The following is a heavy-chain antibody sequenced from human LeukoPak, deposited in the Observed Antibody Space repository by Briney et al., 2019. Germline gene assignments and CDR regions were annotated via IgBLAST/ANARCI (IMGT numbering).Heavy chain of an antibody. V-gene: IGHV4-34*01. J-gene: IGHJ4*02. D-gene: IGHD3-9*01. CDR1: GGSFSGYY. Sequence: SETLSLTCAVYGGSFSGYYWSWIRQPPGKGLEWIGEINHSGSTNYNPSLKSRVTISVDTSKNQFSLKLRSVTAADTAVYYCARPSGDILTGYYGLWGQGTPVTVSS. CDR3: ARPSGDILTGYYGL. CDR2: INHSGST.